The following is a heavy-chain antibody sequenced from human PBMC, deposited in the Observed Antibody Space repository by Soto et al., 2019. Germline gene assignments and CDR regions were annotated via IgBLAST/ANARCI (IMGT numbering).Heavy chain of an antibody. Sequence: QLQLQESGPGLVKPSETLSLTCTVSGGSISSSSYYWGWIRQPPGKGLEWIGSLYYSGSTYYNPSLKSRFTISVDTSKNQFSLKLSSVTAADTAVYYCARHHPYRERIVVVPAASDYWGQGTLVTVSS. CDR1: GGSISSSSYY. CDR3: ARHHPYRERIVVVPAASDY. D-gene: IGHD2-2*01. J-gene: IGHJ4*02. V-gene: IGHV4-39*01. CDR2: LYYSGST.